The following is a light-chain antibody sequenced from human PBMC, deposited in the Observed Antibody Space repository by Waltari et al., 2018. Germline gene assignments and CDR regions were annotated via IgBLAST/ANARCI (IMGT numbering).Light chain of an antibody. CDR3: MQGMPPLT. CDR2: EVS. CDR1: QGLLQSDGKVY. V-gene: IGKV2-29*03. J-gene: IGKJ4*02. Sequence: EIVMTQTPLSLSVTPGQPASISCMSSQGLLQSDGKVYLNWYLQKPGQSTQLLIYEVSSRLSGVPERFSGSGSGTDFTLKISRVEAGDVGVYYCMQGMPPLTFGGGTKVEIK.